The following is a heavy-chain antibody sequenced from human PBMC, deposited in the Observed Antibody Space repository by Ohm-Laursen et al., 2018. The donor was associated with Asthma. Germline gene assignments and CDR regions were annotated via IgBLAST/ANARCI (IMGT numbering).Heavy chain of an antibody. CDR1: GGSINSSGYY. J-gene: IGHJ4*02. V-gene: IGHV4-31*02. CDR3: AACYGGKDFFDS. Sequence: TLSLTCTVSGGSINSSGYYWGWIRQHPGKGLEWVGFVHNSGSTSYNASLQSRVSISVDTSMNQFSLRLSSVTAADTAVYYCAACYGGKDFFDSWGQGTLVTVSS. D-gene: IGHD4-23*01. CDR2: VHNSGST.